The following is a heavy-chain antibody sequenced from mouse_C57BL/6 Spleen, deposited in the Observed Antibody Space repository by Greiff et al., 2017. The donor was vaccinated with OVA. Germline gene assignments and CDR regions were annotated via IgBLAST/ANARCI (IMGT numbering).Heavy chain of an antibody. CDR3: ARRDTTANWYFDV. CDR2: IYPRSGNT. J-gene: IGHJ1*03. CDR1: GYTFTSYG. V-gene: IGHV1-81*01. D-gene: IGHD1-2*01. Sequence: QVQLKESGAELARPGASVKLSCKASGYTFTSYGISWVKQRTGQGLEWIGEIYPRSGNTYYNEKFKGKATLTADKSSSTAYMELRSLTSEDSAVYFCARRDTTANWYFDVWGTGTTVTVSS.